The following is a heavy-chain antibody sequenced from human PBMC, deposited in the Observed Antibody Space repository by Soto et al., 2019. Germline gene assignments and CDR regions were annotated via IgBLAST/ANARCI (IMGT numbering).Heavy chain of an antibody. CDR1: GFTFSSSW. CDR3: AKDRYYYNSSGLRDY. CDR2: ISRRGGST. D-gene: IGHD3-22*01. J-gene: IGHJ4*02. Sequence: GGSLRLSCAASGFTFSSSWMSWVRQAPGKGLEWVSAISRRGGSTYYVDSVKGRFTISRDNSKNTLYLQMNSLRAEDTAVYYCAKDRYYYNSSGLRDYWGQGTLVTVSS. V-gene: IGHV3-23*01.